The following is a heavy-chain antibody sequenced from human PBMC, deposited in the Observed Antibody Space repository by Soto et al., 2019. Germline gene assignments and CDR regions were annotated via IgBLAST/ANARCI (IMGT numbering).Heavy chain of an antibody. D-gene: IGHD1-7*01. J-gene: IGHJ4*02. CDR2: IIPIFGTA. Sequence: SVKVSCKASGGTFSSYAISWVRQAPGQGLEWMGGIIPIFGTANYAQKFQGRVTITADESTSTAYMELSSLRSEDTAVYYCARAPPELELPTGPFDYWGQGTLVTVSS. CDR3: ARAPPELELPTGPFDY. CDR1: GGTFSSYA. V-gene: IGHV1-69*13.